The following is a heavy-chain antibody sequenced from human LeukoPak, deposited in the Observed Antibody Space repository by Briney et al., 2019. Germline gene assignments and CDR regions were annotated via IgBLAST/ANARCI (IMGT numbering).Heavy chain of an antibody. CDR1: GFTFSSYG. J-gene: IGHJ4*02. Sequence: GGSLRLSCAASGFTFSSYGMHWVRQAPGKGLEWVAFIRYDGSNKYYADSVKGRFTISRDNSKNTLYLQMNSLRAEDTAVYYCAKKAGSSSWYNFLDYWGQGTLVTVSS. V-gene: IGHV3-30*02. D-gene: IGHD6-13*01. CDR3: AKKAGSSSWYNFLDY. CDR2: IRYDGSNK.